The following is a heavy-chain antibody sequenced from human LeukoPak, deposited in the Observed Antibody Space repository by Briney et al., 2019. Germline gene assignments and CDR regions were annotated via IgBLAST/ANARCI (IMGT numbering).Heavy chain of an antibody. D-gene: IGHD6-19*01. CDR3: ARTPAVAGTHYYYGMDV. V-gene: IGHV5-51*01. Sequence: GESLKISCKGSGYSFTSYWIGWVRQMPGKGLEWMGIIYPGDSDTRYSPSFQGQVTISADKSISTAYLQWSGLKASDTAMYYCARTPAVAGTHYYYGMDVWGQGTTVTVSS. CDR1: GYSFTSYW. CDR2: IYPGDSDT. J-gene: IGHJ6*02.